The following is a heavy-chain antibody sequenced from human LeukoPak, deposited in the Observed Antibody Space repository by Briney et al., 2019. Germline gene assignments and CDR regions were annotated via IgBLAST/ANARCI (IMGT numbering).Heavy chain of an antibody. Sequence: PGGSLRLSCAASGFTFSAYWMHWVRQAPGKGLEWVAVISYDGSNKYYADSVKGRFTISRDNSKNTLYLQMNSLRAEDTAVYYCARDVGYCSSTSCFTPPDYWGQGTLVTVSS. V-gene: IGHV3-30-3*01. CDR2: ISYDGSNK. J-gene: IGHJ4*02. D-gene: IGHD2-2*02. CDR1: GFTFSAYW. CDR3: ARDVGYCSSTSCFTPPDY.